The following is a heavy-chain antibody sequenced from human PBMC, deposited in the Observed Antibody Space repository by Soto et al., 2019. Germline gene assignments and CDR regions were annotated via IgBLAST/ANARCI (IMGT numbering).Heavy chain of an antibody. CDR1: GGTLINFA. D-gene: IGHD1-26*01. CDR3: AREGGSYFDN. V-gene: IGHV1-69*06. Sequence: SVKVSCKASGGTLINFAISWVRQAPGEGLEWMGGIIPMFGTTNYVQKFQGRVTIIAGKSTSTVYMDLGSLTSKDTAFYYCAREGGSYFDNWGQGTLVTVSS. J-gene: IGHJ4*02. CDR2: IIPMFGTT.